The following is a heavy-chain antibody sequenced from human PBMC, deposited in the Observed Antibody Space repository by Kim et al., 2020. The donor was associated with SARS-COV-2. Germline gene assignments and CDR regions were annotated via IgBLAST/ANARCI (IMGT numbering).Heavy chain of an antibody. CDR2: T. CDR3: AIRAAALGVEY. D-gene: IGHD6-13*01. Sequence: TNCADAVKGRSANARDNAENRLYLRMNSMRAEDTAVYYCAIRAAALGVEYWGQGTLVTVSS. J-gene: IGHJ4*02. V-gene: IGHV3-74*01.